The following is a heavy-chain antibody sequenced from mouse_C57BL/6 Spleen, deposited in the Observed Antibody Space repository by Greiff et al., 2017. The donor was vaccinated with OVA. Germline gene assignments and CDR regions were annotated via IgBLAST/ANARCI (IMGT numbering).Heavy chain of an antibody. J-gene: IGHJ3*01. Sequence: EVKLVESVAELVRPGASVKLSCTASGFNIKNTYMHWVKQRPEQGLEWIGRIDPANGNTKYAPKFQGKATITADTSSNTAYLQLSSLTSEDTAIYYCVRGGHGSSSAWFAYWGQGTLVTVSA. V-gene: IGHV14-3*01. CDR2: IDPANGNT. CDR1: GFNIKNTY. D-gene: IGHD1-1*01. CDR3: VRGGHGSSSAWFAY.